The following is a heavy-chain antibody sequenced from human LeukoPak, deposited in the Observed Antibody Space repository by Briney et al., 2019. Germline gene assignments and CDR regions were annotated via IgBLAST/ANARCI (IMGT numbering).Heavy chain of an antibody. CDR3: ARGVVVIATSGNDY. D-gene: IGHD3-16*02. J-gene: IGHJ4*02. CDR1: GFTFSNYW. Sequence: GGSLRLSCAASGFTFSNYWMHWVRQAPGKGLVWVSGITPDGSSTRYVDSVRGRFTISRDNTKNTLYLQMNSLRTEDTAVYYCARGVVVIATSGNDYWXQGTLVTVSS. CDR2: ITPDGSST. V-gene: IGHV3-74*01.